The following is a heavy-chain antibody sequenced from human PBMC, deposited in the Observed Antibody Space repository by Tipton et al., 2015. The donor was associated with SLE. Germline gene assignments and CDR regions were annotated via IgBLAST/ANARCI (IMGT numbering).Heavy chain of an antibody. Sequence: WIRQPPGKGLEWMGIIYPRDSDVRYSPSFRGQVTISADKSINTAYLQWSSLRASDTAIYYCARPYDNFCTADYWGQGTLVTVSS. CDR3: ARPYDNFCTADY. D-gene: IGHD3/OR15-3a*01. V-gene: IGHV5-51*01. J-gene: IGHJ4*02. CDR2: IYPRDSDV.